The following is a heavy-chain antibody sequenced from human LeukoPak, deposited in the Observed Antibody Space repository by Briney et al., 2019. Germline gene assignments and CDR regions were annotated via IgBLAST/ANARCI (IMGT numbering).Heavy chain of an antibody. J-gene: IGHJ4*02. CDR1: GYTFTIYD. Sequence: ASVKVPFKASGYTFTIYDINWVRRATGQGLERMGWMNPNSGNTGYAQKFQGRVTVTRNTSISTAYMELSSLRSEDTAVYYCARIHGEDRDYWGQGTLVTVSS. D-gene: IGHD4-17*01. CDR2: MNPNSGNT. CDR3: ARIHGEDRDY. V-gene: IGHV1-8*01.